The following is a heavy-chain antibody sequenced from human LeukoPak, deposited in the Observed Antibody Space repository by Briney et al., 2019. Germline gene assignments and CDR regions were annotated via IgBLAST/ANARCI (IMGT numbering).Heavy chain of an antibody. V-gene: IGHV1-69*13. CDR3: ASSQGRHGDWFDP. D-gene: IGHD3-10*01. CDR2: IIPISGTA. CDR1: GGTFSSYA. J-gene: IGHJ5*02. Sequence: SVKVSCKASGGTFSSYAISWVRQAPGQGLEWMGGIIPISGTANYAQKFQGRVTITADESTSTAYMELSSLRSEDTALYYCASSQGRHGDWFDPWGQGTLVTVSS.